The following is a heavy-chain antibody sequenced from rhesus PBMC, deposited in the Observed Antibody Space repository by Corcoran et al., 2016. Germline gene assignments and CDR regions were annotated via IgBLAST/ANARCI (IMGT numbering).Heavy chain of an antibody. CDR2: IYGSGTST. J-gene: IGHJ5-2*02. Sequence: QVQLQESGPGLVKPLETLSLTCAVSGGSISSNYWSWIRQAPGTGLDWIGYIYGSGTSTTYNPSLKSRVTLSVDTSKNQFSLKLSSVTAADTAVYYCARVTIAAGRFNSLDVWGRGVLVTVSS. CDR3: ARVTIAAGRFNSLDV. D-gene: IGHD6-13*01. CDR1: GGSISSNY. V-gene: IGHV4S11*01.